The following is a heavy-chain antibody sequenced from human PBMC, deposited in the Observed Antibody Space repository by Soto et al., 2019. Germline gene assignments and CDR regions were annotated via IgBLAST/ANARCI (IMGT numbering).Heavy chain of an antibody. V-gene: IGHV3-74*03. CDR1: GFTFSDYW. J-gene: IGHJ4*02. D-gene: IGHD6-19*01. CDR2: IKGDGSNI. Sequence: GGSLRLSCPASGFTFSDYWMHWVRQAPGKGLVWVSQIKGDGSNIKYADSVKGRFTISRDNAKNTLYLQMNSLRAEDTAVYYYARDNSGPIMFDYWGQGTLVTVSS. CDR3: ARDNSGPIMFDY.